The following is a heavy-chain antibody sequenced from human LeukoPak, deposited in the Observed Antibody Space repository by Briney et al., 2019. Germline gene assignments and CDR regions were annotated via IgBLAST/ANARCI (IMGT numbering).Heavy chain of an antibody. CDR3: ASTLLTSLDY. V-gene: IGHV3-30*02. CDR1: GFTFSSYG. Sequence: GGSLRLSCAASGFTFSSYGMHWVRQAPGKGLGWVAFIRYDGSNKYYADSVKGRFTISRDNSKNTLYLQMNSLRAEDTAVYYCASTLLTSLDYWGQGTLVTVSS. CDR2: IRYDGSNK. J-gene: IGHJ4*02. D-gene: IGHD3-9*01.